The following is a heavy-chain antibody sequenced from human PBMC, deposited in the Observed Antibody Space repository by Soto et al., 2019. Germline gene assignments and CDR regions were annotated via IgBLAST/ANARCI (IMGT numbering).Heavy chain of an antibody. V-gene: IGHV4-39*01. D-gene: IGHD5-18*01. J-gene: IGHJ5*02. CDR2: LYAGGSP. CDR1: DDSIATSSCY. CDR3: ARRIRGYSYGFSRGSGRTDHTLTLS. Sequence: SETLSLTCTVSDDSIATSSCYWGWIRQPPGKGLEYIGRLYAGGSPRYDPPLTSRVTIPVATPKNQVSVKLRAGTATDTAVYYCARRIRGYSYGFSRGSGRTDHTLTLSWGQGTLVTVS.